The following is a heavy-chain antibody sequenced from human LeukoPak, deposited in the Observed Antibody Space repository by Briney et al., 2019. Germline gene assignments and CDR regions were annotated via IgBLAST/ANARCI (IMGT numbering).Heavy chain of an antibody. CDR2: ISSSSSYI. V-gene: IGHV3-21*01. CDR1: GFNFSTYT. Sequence: GGSLRLSCAASGFNFSTYTMNWVRQAPGKGLEWVSSISSSSSYIYYADAVKGRFAISRDNSKNTLYLQMNSLRAEDTAVYYCARIHYGYCSSTSCYPDYWGQGTLVTVSS. CDR3: ARIHYGYCSSTSCYPDY. D-gene: IGHD2-2*01. J-gene: IGHJ4*02.